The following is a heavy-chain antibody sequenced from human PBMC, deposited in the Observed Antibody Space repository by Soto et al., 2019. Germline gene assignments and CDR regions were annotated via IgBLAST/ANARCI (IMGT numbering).Heavy chain of an antibody. J-gene: IGHJ4*02. D-gene: IGHD3-3*01. CDR1: GYTFTTYT. CDR2: INAGNGNT. V-gene: IGHV1-3*01. Sequence: SSVKVSCKASGYTFTTYTIHWVRQAPGQRLEWMGWINAGNGNTKYSQKFQGRVTITRDTSASTAYMELSGLRSEDTAVYYCALPDTIFGVFDYWGQGTLVTVSS. CDR3: ALPDTIFGVFDY.